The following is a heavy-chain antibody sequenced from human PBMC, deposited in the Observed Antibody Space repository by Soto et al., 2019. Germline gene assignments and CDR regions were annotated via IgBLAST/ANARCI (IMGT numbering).Heavy chain of an antibody. CDR1: GYSFTSYW. J-gene: IGHJ6*02. CDR3: ARHWDSVVVPAAIWYGMEV. Sequence: GESLKISCKGSGYSFTSYWTSWVRQMPGKGLEWMGRIDPSDSYTNYSPSFQGHVTISADKSISTAYMQWRSLKASDTAMYYCARHWDSVVVPAAIWYGMEVWGQGTTVTVAS. CDR2: IDPSDSYT. V-gene: IGHV5-10-1*01. D-gene: IGHD2-2*02.